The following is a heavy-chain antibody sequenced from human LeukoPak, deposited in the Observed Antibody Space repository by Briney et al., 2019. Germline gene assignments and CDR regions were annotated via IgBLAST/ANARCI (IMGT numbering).Heavy chain of an antibody. V-gene: IGHV4-59*08. CDR2: IYYSGST. D-gene: IGHD2-21*02. Sequence: SETLSLTCTVSGGSISSYYWSWIRQPPGKGLEWIGYIYYSGSTNYNPSLKSRVTISVDTSKNQFSLKLSSVTAADTAVYYCARGGEAYCGGDCYSAAFDIWGQGTMVTVSS. CDR3: ARGGEAYCGGDCYSAAFDI. CDR1: GGSISSYY. J-gene: IGHJ3*02.